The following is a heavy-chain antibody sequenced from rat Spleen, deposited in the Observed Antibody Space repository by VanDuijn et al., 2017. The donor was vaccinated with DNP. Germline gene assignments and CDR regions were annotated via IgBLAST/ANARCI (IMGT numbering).Heavy chain of an antibody. CDR2: ITSGGGTT. J-gene: IGHJ2*01. V-gene: IGHV5-25*01. D-gene: IGHD1-11*01. CDR3: ARGGLYYFDY. CDR1: GFTFSDYY. Sequence: EVQLVESGGGLVQPGRSLKLSCAASGFTFSDYYLAWVRPVPGKGLEWVASITSGGGTTYYPDSVKGRFTISRDNAKNTLSLQMNSLRSEDTATYYCARGGLYYFDYWGQGVMVPVSS.